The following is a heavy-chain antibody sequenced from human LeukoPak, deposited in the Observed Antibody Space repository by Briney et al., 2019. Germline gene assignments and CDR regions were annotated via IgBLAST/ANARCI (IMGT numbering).Heavy chain of an antibody. V-gene: IGHV4-39*07. CDR1: GGSISSSSYY. CDR2: INDSGST. CDR3: ASYGTTYWYFDL. D-gene: IGHD4-17*01. Sequence: SETLSLTCTVSGGSISSSSYYWSWIRQPPGKGLEWIGGINDSGSTNYNPSLMSRVTLSVDTSKNQFSLKVSSVTAADTAVYYCASYGTTYWYFDLWGRGTLVTVSS. J-gene: IGHJ2*01.